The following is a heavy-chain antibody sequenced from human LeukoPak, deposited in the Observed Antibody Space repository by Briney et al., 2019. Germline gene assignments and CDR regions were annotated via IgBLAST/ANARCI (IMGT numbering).Heavy chain of an antibody. J-gene: IGHJ6*03. CDR3: ARVRHDPLEYVDYMDG. CDR1: GGSFSGFY. CDR2: INQTGKT. D-gene: IGHD3-3*01. V-gene: IGHV4-34*10. Sequence: PSETLSLTSAVDGGSFSGFYWTWIRQTPGKGLEWIGEINQTGKTNYNPSLTDYNPSLKSRITISVDSSKNQLSLKVNSVTAADTGVYYCARVRHDPLEYVDYMDGWGKAATPAVSS.